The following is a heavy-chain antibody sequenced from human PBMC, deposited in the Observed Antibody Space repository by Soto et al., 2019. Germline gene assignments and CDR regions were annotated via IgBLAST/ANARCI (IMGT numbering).Heavy chain of an antibody. J-gene: IGHJ4*02. CDR3: ATIVGANDC. CDR2: IYSSGSA. V-gene: IGHV4-4*07. CDR1: RAAIYTYS. Sequence: PSETLSLTCTVSRAAIYTYSWTWIRQPAGKGLQWIGHIYSSGSANYSPSLKSRVSMSVDSSKNQISLKLSSVPAPDPAVSYSATIVGANDCCRRGTLVAVSS. D-gene: IGHD1-26*01.